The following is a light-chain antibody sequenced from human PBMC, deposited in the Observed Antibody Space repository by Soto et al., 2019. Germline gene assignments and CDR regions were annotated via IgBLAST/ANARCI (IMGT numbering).Light chain of an antibody. V-gene: IGLV4-69*01. CDR1: SGHSSYA. Sequence: QSVLTQSPSASASLGASVKLTCTLSSGHSSYAIAWHQQQPEKGPRYLMKLNSDGSHSKGDGIPDRFSGSSSGAERYLTISSHQSEDEADYYCQTWGTGFQVFGGGTKLTVL. CDR3: QTWGTGFQV. J-gene: IGLJ2*01. CDR2: LNSDGSH.